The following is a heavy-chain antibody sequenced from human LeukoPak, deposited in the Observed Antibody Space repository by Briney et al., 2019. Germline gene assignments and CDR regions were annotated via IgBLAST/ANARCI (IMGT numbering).Heavy chain of an antibody. Sequence: SETLSLTCAVYGGSFSGYYWSWIRQPPGEGLEWIGEINHSGSTNYNPSLKSRVTISVDTSKNQFSLKLSSVTAADTAVYYCARGKLTYYYDSSGYYFYFDYWGQGTLVTVSS. CDR3: ARGKLTYYYDSSGYYFYFDY. D-gene: IGHD3-22*01. J-gene: IGHJ4*02. CDR2: INHSGST. V-gene: IGHV4-34*01. CDR1: GGSFSGYY.